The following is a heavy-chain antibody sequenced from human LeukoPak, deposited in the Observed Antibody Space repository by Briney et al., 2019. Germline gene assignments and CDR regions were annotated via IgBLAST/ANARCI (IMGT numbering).Heavy chain of an antibody. Sequence: SVKVSCKASGGTFTSYVISWVRPAPGQGLEWMGGIIPIFGTANYAQKFQGRVTITADESTSTAYMELSSLRSEDTAVYYCAREFWDCSSTSSYIGSAFDIWGQGTMVTVSS. CDR1: GGTFTSYV. V-gene: IGHV1-69*13. D-gene: IGHD2-2*02. CDR2: IIPIFGTA. CDR3: AREFWDCSSTSSYIGSAFDI. J-gene: IGHJ3*02.